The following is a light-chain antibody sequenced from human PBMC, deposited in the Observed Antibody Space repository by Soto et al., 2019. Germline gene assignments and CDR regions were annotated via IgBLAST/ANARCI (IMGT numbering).Light chain of an antibody. J-gene: IGLJ3*02. CDR2: LSRDGSL. V-gene: IGLV4-69*01. CDR3: QNWGSGIWV. CDR1: SGHRSYD. Sequence: QSVLTQSPSASASLGPSVTLTCTLSSGHRSYDIAWHQQQPEKGPRFLMKLSRDGSLTKGDEIPDRFSGTSAEAERYPTSSSLHSEDEADYFCQNWGSGIWVFGGGTKLTVL.